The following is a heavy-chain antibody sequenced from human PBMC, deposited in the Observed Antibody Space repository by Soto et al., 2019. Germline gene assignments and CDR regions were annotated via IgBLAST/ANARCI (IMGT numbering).Heavy chain of an antibody. CDR1: DYLINSDYS. CDR3: ARWVPTKRREKPNYDFWSWYFDY. Sequence: SETLSLTCVVSDYLINSDYSWGWIRQPPGKGLEWIGSVYQSGSTAYNPSLKSRVSLSVDRSKNQLSLKLTSVSAADTAVYYCARWVPTKRREKPNYDFWSWYFDYWAQGTLVPVSS. V-gene: IGHV4-38-2*01. J-gene: IGHJ4*02. CDR2: VYQSGST. D-gene: IGHD3-3*01.